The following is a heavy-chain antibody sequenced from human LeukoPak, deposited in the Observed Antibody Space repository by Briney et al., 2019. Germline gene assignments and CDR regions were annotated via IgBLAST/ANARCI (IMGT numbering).Heavy chain of an antibody. Sequence: ASVKVSCKASGYTFTGYYMHWVRQAPGQGLEWMGWIYPNSGGTNYAQKLQGRVSMTTDTSTSTAYMDLRSLRSDDTAVYYCARTLRYSSGGPASGRDVGAKGTRATISS. CDR3: ARTLRYSSGGPASGRDV. J-gene: IGHJ6*04. V-gene: IGHV1-2*02. CDR2: IYPNSGGT. CDR1: GYTFTGYY. D-gene: IGHD6-19*01.